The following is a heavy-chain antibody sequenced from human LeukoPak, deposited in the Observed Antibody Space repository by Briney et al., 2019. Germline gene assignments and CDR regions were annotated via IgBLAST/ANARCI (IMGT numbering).Heavy chain of an antibody. V-gene: IGHV3-23*01. CDR2: ISGSGANT. J-gene: IGHJ4*02. CDR1: GFTFRNSA. D-gene: IGHD2-2*01. Sequence: PGGSLRLSCAASGFTFRNSAMSWVRQAPGKGLEWVSSISGSGANTYYADSEKGRFTSSRDNSKNTLYLQMNSLRAEDTAVYYCAKAPTSYCSSSSCYEGASDYWGQGTLVTVSS. CDR3: AKAPTSYCSSSSCYEGASDY.